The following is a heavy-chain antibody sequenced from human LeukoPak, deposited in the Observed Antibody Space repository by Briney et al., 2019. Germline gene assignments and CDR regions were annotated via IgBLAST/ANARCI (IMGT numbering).Heavy chain of an antibody. D-gene: IGHD6-6*01. CDR1: GGSINNYY. CDR3: ARDGPYSSSAFDI. Sequence: PPETLSLTCTISGGSINNYYWSWIRQPPGKGLEWIGYIYYIGNPNYNPSLKSRVTMSVDTSKNQFSLKLSSVTAADTAVYYCARDGPYSSSAFDIWGQGTMVTVSS. V-gene: IGHV4-59*12. CDR2: IYYIGNP. J-gene: IGHJ3*02.